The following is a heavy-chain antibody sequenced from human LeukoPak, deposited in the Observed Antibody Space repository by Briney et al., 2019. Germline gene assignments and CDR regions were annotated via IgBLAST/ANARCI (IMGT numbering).Heavy chain of an antibody. J-gene: IGHJ4*02. CDR1: GYTFTGYY. CDR3: ARGEWLYGSGSSYFDY. CDR2: INPNSGGT. V-gene: IGHV1-2*02. Sequence: ASVTVSFKASGYTFTGYYMHWVRQAPGQRLEWMGWINPNSGGTNYARKFQGRVTMTRDTSISTAYMELSRLRSDDTAVYYCARGEWLYGSGSSYFDYWGQGTLVTVSS. D-gene: IGHD3-10*01.